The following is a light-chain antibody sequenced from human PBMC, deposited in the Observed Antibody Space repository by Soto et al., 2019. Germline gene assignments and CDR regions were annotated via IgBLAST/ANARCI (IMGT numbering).Light chain of an antibody. CDR2: GNS. J-gene: IGLJ2*01. CDR1: TSNIGAGYD. CDR3: QSHDSSLSGSRV. Sequence: QAVVTQPPSVSRAPGQRVTISCTGSTSNIGAGYDVHWYQQLPGTVPKLLIYGNSNRPSGVPDRFSGSKSGTSASLAITGLQAEDEADYYCQSHDSSLSGSRVFGGGTKLTVL. V-gene: IGLV1-40*01.